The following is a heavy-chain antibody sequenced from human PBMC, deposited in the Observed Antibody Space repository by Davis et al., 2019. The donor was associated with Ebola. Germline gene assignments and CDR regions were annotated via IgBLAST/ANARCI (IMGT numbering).Heavy chain of an antibody. CDR2: ISSDSSYI. J-gene: IGHJ6*02. Sequence: PGGSLRLSCAVSGFTFSTYSMNWVRQAPGKGLEWVSSISSDSSYIYYADSLKGRFTISRDNAKNSLYLQMNSLRAEDTAVSYCARDYPGENYGMDVWGQGTTVTVSS. D-gene: IGHD3-10*01. CDR1: GFTFSTYS. CDR3: ARDYPGENYGMDV. V-gene: IGHV3-21*01.